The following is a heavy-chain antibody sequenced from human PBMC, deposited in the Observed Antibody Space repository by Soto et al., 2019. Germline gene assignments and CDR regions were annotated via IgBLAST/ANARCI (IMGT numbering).Heavy chain of an antibody. CDR2: IDPSDSYT. CDR3: ARQRIAAAGSGGYYGMDV. Sequence: RGESLKISCKGSGYSFTSYWISWVRQMPGKGLEWMGRIDPSDSYTNYSPSFQGHVTISADKSISTAYLQWSSLKASDTAMYYCARQRIAAAGSGGYYGMDVWGQGTTVTVSS. V-gene: IGHV5-10-1*01. J-gene: IGHJ6*02. D-gene: IGHD6-13*01. CDR1: GYSFTSYW.